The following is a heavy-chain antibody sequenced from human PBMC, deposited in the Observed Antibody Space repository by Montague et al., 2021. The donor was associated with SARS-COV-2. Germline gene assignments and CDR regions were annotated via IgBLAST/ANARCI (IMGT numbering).Heavy chain of an antibody. CDR2: IFRSGAT. D-gene: IGHD3-10*01. CDR3: ARTSRGSRYFYGVDV. J-gene: IGHJ6*02. V-gene: IGHV4-59*01. Sequence: SETLSLTCTVSGDSISDYYWGWIRQPPGMGLEWIGYIFRSGATNYNPPLKSRVIISLDTSKSQLSLRLSSVTAADTAIYYCARTSRGSRYFYGVDVWGQGTAVTVSS. CDR1: GDSISDYY.